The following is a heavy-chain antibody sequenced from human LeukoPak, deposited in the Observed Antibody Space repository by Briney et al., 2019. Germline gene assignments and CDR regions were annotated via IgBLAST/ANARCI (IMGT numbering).Heavy chain of an antibody. D-gene: IGHD2-15*01. CDR2: ITYDGTNT. CDR1: GFTFSGSG. CDR3: AKDREFRDIVVVVAAMTH. J-gene: IGHJ4*02. V-gene: IGHV3-30*02. Sequence: GGSLRLSCAASGFTFSGSGMHWVRQAPGKGLEWVAFITYDGTNTYYADSVKGRFTISRDNSKNTLYLQMNSLRPEDTAVYYCAKDREFRDIVVVVAAMTHWGQGTLVTVSS.